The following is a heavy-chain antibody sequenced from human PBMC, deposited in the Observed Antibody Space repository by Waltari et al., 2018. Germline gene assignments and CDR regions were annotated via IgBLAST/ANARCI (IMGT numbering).Heavy chain of an antibody. CDR1: GNAFSGSF. J-gene: IGHJ4*02. V-gene: IGHV1-2*02. CDR2: IDANSGGT. CDR3: ARDPPRSFGGYDS. Sequence: QVQLVQSGSAVTKPGASVKVSCKSSGNAFSGSFFHWVRQAPGQGLEWMGWIDANSGGTSYAQQFQGRVTLTRDTSITTAYMDLSSLTSDDTAIYYCARDPPRSFGGYDSWGQGTLVTVSS. D-gene: IGHD5-12*01.